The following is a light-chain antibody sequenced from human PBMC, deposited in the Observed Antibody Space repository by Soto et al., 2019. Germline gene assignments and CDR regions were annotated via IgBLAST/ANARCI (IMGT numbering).Light chain of an antibody. CDR3: QSYDSSLINYV. V-gene: IGLV1-40*01. CDR1: TSNIGADYD. CDR2: GSS. J-gene: IGLJ1*01. Sequence: QSVLTQPPPVSGAPGQRVTISCTGSTSNIGADYDVHWYQQLPGTAPKLLIYGSSDRPSGVPDRFSGSKSGTSASLAITGLQAEDEADYYCQSYDSSLINYVFGTGTRSPS.